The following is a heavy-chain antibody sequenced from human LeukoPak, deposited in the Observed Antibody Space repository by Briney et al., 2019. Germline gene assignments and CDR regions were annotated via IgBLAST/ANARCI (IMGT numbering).Heavy chain of an antibody. CDR2: IRYDGSDK. V-gene: IGHV3-30*02. CDR1: GFTHSDYG. Sequence: GGSLRLSCAASGFTHSDYGMHWVRQAPGKGLEWVAFIRYDGSDKYYADSVRGRFTISRDNSKNTLYLQMNSLRVEDTAVYYCAKDRLVPGSVLDYWGQGTLVTVSS. J-gene: IGHJ4*02. CDR3: AKDRLVPGSVLDY. D-gene: IGHD6-19*01.